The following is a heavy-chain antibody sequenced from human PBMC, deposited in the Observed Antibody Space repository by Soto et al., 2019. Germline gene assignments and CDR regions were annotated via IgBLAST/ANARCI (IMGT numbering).Heavy chain of an antibody. V-gene: IGHV3-23*01. Sequence: EVQLLESGGGLVQPGGSLRLSCAASGFPFSSYAMSWVRQAPGKGLEWVPGISGSGGSTSVADSAKGRFTISRDNSEYTLDLEMGSLRAEDRGVYYCRKHRYCSSTRCYAGYYWGQGPLVTV. CDR3: RKHRYCSSTRCYAGYY. CDR1: GFPFSSYA. J-gene: IGHJ4*02. D-gene: IGHD2-2*01. CDR2: ISGSGGST.